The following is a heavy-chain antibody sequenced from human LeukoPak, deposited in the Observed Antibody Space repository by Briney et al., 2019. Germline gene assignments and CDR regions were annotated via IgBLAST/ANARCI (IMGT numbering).Heavy chain of an antibody. CDR2: MYYSGST. CDR1: GGSISSDSYY. D-gene: IGHD2-15*01. CDR3: ARHGRHCTGGNCYKEFDF. V-gene: IGHV4-39*01. J-gene: IGHJ4*02. Sequence: PSETLSLTCTVSGGSISSDSYYWGWIRQPPGKGLEWIGSMYYSGSTYYNPSLKSRVTISVDTSKNQFSLRLSSVTAADTAVFYCARHGRHCTGGNCYKEFDFWGQGTLVTVSS.